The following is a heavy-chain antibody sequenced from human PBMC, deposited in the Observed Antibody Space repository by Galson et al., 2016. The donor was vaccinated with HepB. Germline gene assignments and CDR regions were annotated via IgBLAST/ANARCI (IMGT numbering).Heavy chain of an antibody. CDR3: GKDWGSLWESSGKGMDV. J-gene: IGHJ6*02. Sequence: SLRLSCAVSGFTFSSQSMNWVRQAPGKGLEWVSSISSGSSYIFYADSVKGRFTISRDNSKNSLYLQMNSPRTEDTALYYCGKDWGSLWESSGKGMDVWGQGTTVTVSS. V-gene: IGHV3-21*04. D-gene: IGHD3-10*01. CDR1: GFTFSSQS. CDR2: ISSGSSYI.